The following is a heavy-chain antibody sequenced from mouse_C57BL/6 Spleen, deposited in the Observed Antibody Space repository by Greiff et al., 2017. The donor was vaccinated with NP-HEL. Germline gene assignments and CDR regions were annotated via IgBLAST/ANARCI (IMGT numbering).Heavy chain of an antibody. V-gene: IGHV3-6*01. Sequence: EVKLQESGPGLVKPSQSLSLTCSVTGYSITSGYYWNWIRQFPGNKLEWMGYISYDGSNNYNPSLKNRISITRDTSKNQFFLKLNSVTTEDTATYYCAREDSNYVGYAMDYWGQGTSVTVSS. CDR1: GYSITSGYY. CDR2: ISYDGSN. D-gene: IGHD2-5*01. J-gene: IGHJ4*01. CDR3: AREDSNYVGYAMDY.